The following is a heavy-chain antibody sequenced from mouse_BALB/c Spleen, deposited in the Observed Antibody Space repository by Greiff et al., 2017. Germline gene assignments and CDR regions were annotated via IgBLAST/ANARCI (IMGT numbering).Heavy chain of an antibody. CDR1: GYTFTSYW. V-gene: IGHV1-7*01. CDR3: ARLYDGYSPYAMDY. J-gene: IGHJ4*01. CDR2: INPSTGYT. D-gene: IGHD2-3*01. Sequence: VQLVESGAELAKPGASVKMSCKASGYTFTSYWMHWVKQRPGQGLEWIGYINPSTGYTEYNQKFKDKATLTADKSSSTAYMQLSSLTSEDSAVYYCARLYDGYSPYAMDYWGQGTSVTVSS.